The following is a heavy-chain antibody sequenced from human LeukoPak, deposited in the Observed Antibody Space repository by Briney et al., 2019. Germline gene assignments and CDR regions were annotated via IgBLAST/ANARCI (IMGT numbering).Heavy chain of an antibody. CDR3: ARVVKYYYGSGSPGYMDV. Sequence: ASVKVSCKTSGYSFTGYNIHWVRQAPGQGLEWMGWINPNSGGTNYAQKFQGRVTMTRDTSISTAYMELSRLRSDDTAVYYCARVVKYYYGSGSPGYMDVWGKGTTVTISS. J-gene: IGHJ6*03. CDR2: INPNSGGT. CDR1: GYSFTGYN. D-gene: IGHD3-10*01. V-gene: IGHV1-2*02.